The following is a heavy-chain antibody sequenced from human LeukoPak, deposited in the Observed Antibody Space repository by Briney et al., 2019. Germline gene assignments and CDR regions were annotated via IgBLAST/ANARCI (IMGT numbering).Heavy chain of an antibody. Sequence: PSETLSLTCGVSGGSISNTNWWSCVRQPPGQGPEWIGEISLTGPTHYNPSLESRVTVSLDKTKNPLSLTLTSATAAQTAVYYFSRENGAFSPFGYWGQGSLVAVRS. D-gene: IGHD2-8*01. V-gene: IGHV4-4*02. CDR2: ISLTGPT. CDR3: SRENGAFSPFGY. CDR1: GGSISNTNW. J-gene: IGHJ4*02.